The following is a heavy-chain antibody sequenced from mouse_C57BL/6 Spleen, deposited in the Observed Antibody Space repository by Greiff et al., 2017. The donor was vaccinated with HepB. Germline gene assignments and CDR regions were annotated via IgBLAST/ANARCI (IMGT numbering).Heavy chain of an antibody. J-gene: IGHJ1*03. CDR2: IRNKANGYTT. Sequence: DVMLVESGGGLVQPGGSLSLSCAASGFTFTDYYMSWVRQPPGKALEWLGFIRNKANGYTTEYSASVNGRFTISRDNSQSILYLQMNALRAEDSATYYCARYRGSSYAYFDVWGTGTTVTVSS. D-gene: IGHD1-1*01. V-gene: IGHV7-3*01. CDR1: GFTFTDYY. CDR3: ARYRGSSYAYFDV.